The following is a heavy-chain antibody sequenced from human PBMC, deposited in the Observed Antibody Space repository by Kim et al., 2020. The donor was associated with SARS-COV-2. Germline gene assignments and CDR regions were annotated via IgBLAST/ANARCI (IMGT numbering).Heavy chain of an antibody. V-gene: IGHV4-39*01. D-gene: IGHD3-3*01. Sequence: SETLSLTCTVSGGSISSSSYYWGWIRQPPGKGLEWIGSIYYSGSTYYNPSLKSRVTISVDTSKNQFSLKLSSVTAADTAVYYCARHWRIGDFWSALDHLDYWGHGTLVTVSS. CDR1: GGSISSSSYY. J-gene: IGHJ4*01. CDR2: IYYSGST. CDR3: ARHWRIGDFWSALDHLDY.